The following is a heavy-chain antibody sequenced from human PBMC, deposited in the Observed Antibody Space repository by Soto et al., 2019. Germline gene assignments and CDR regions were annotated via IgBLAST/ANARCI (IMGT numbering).Heavy chain of an antibody. D-gene: IGHD1-1*01. CDR1: GGTFSTYA. CDR3: ARSLGLEYYYGMDV. CDR2: IIPIFGTA. V-gene: IGHV1-69*12. J-gene: IGHJ6*02. Sequence: QVQLVQSGAEVKKPGSSVMVSCKASGGTFSTYAISWVRQAPGQGLEWMGGIIPIFGTASYAQKFQGRVTITADESTSTAYMELRSLPSEDTAVYYCARSLGLEYYYGMDVWGQGTTVTVSS.